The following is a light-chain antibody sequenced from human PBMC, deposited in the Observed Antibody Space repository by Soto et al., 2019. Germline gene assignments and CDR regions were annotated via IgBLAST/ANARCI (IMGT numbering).Light chain of an antibody. CDR1: QSIDSY. CDR3: QQRRNWPPFT. Sequence: EIVLTQSPATLSLSPGERATLSCRASQSIDSYLAWYQQKPGQAPRLLIYDASNRATGIPVRFSGSGSGTDFTLTISSLEPEDFAVYYCQQRRNWPPFTFGPGTKVDVK. V-gene: IGKV3-11*01. CDR2: DAS. J-gene: IGKJ3*01.